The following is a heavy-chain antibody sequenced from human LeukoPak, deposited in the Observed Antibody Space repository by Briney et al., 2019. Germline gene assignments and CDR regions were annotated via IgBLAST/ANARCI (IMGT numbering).Heavy chain of an antibody. Sequence: PGGSLRLSCAASGFTFSSYAMSWVRQAPGKGLEWVSAISGSGGSTYYADSVKGRFTISRDNSKNTLYLQMNSLRAEDTAVYSCAKDRAAAGSFDYWGQGTLVTVSS. J-gene: IGHJ4*02. CDR3: AKDRAAAGSFDY. CDR2: ISGSGGST. V-gene: IGHV3-23*01. CDR1: GFTFSSYA. D-gene: IGHD6-13*01.